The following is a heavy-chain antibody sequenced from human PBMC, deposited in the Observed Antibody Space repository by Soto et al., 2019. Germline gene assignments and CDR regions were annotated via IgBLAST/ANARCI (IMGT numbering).Heavy chain of an antibody. J-gene: IGHJ3*01. V-gene: IGHV1-69*01. CDR1: GDTFNSYG. CDR2: IVPMFGTT. Sequence: QVQLVQSGPELKKPGSSVKVSCKAPGDTFNSYGISWVRQAPGQGLEWMGGIVPMFGTTNLALKFEDRVTITADELTTTVYMVIRGLTSEDTAVYYCARDLADVHLWDAFDVWGHVTRVTVSS. D-gene: IGHD6-13*01. CDR3: ARDLADVHLWDAFDV.